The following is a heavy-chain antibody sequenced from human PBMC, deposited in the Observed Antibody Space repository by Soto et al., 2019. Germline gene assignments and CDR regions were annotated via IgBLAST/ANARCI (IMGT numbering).Heavy chain of an antibody. CDR1: GYNFDTSW. V-gene: IGHV5-51*01. J-gene: IGHJ5*02. CDR3: GGYHVVIHGINWFDP. Sequence: GESLKISCKVSGYNFDTSWIGCVRQMPGKGLEWMGIIFPSDSDTRYSPSFQGQVTLSVDNSISTAFLQWSSLRASDTAIYYCGGYHVVIHGINWFDPWGQGTWVTVSS. CDR2: IFPSDSDT. D-gene: IGHD2-21*01.